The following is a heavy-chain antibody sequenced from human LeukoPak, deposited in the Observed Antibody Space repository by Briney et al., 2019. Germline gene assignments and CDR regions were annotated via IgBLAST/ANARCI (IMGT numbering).Heavy chain of an antibody. CDR1: GFTFTNAW. J-gene: IGHJ4*02. Sequence: GGSLRLSCAASGFTFTNAWLNWVRQAPGKGLEWVGRIKSKADGETIDYAAPVKGRFTFSRDDSKNMLYLQMNSLKSEDTAVYYCSTLTSRGLSDSWGQGTLVTVSS. D-gene: IGHD1-20*01. CDR3: STLTSRGLSDS. CDR2: IKSKADGETI. V-gene: IGHV3-15*07.